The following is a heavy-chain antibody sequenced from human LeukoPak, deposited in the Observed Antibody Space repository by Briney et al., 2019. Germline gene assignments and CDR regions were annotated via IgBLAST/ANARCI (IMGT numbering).Heavy chain of an antibody. CDR1: GITFNSYW. V-gene: IGHV3-74*01. CDR3: AKAGSQLWGYDSNGYFPYY. D-gene: IGHD3-22*01. CDR2: INIDGSGK. J-gene: IGHJ4*02. Sequence: PGGSLRLSCAASGITFNSYWMHWVRQAPGKGLVWVSRINIDGSGKTYADSVKGRFTISRDNSKNTLYLRMNSLRAEDTAVYYCAKAGSQLWGYDSNGYFPYYWGQGTLVTVSS.